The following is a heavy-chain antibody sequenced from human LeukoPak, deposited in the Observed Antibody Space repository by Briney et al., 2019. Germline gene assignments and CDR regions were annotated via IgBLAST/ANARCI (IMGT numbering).Heavy chain of an antibody. J-gene: IGHJ4*02. CDR3: ARDADPLAFDY. V-gene: IGHV4-30-2*01. CDR1: GGSISSGFYS. CDR2: VRHTGTT. Sequence: SQTLSLTCAVSGGSISSGFYSWNWIRPPPRKGLEWIGYVRHTGTTYYNPSLKSRLTISVDTSKNQFSLKLSSVTAADTAIYYCARDADPLAFDYWGQGTLVTVSS.